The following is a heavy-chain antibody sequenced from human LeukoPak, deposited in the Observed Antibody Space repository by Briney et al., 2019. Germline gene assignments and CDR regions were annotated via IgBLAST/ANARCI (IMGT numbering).Heavy chain of an antibody. J-gene: IGHJ4*02. CDR1: GFTFSSYA. Sequence: GGSLRLSCAASGFTFSSYAMSWVRQAPGKGLEWVSAISGSGGSTYYADSVKGRFTISRDNSKNTLYLQMNSLRAEGTAVYYCAHIGKRGPESYWGQGTLVTVSS. V-gene: IGHV3-23*01. CDR2: ISGSGGST. D-gene: IGHD5-12*01. CDR3: AHIGKRGPESY.